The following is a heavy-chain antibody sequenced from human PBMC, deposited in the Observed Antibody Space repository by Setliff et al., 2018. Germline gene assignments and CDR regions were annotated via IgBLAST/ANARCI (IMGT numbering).Heavy chain of an antibody. D-gene: IGHD6-19*01. CDR1: GGSLNNYY. CDR2: VHYSGDT. Sequence: LSLTCTVSGGSLNNYYWTWIRQPPGKGLEWIGTVHYSGDTYYNPSLESRITISVDTSKNQFSLSLSSVTAADTAVCYCARQTADTFHYYYMDVWGKGTTVTVSS. V-gene: IGHV4-59*08. J-gene: IGHJ6*03. CDR3: ARQTADTFHYYYMDV.